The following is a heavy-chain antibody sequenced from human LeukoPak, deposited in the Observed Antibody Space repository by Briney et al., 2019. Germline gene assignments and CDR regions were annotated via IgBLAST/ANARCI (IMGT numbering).Heavy chain of an antibody. Sequence: ASVKVSCKASGYSFSDYYIHWVRQAPGQGLEWMGWITPNSGGTKYVQKFQDRVTMTRDTSISTAYMELSRLRSDDTAVFYCARSPDILTGENFDYWGQGTLVTVSS. CDR2: ITPNSGGT. CDR1: GYSFSDYY. D-gene: IGHD3-9*01. CDR3: ARSPDILTGENFDY. V-gene: IGHV1-2*02. J-gene: IGHJ4*02.